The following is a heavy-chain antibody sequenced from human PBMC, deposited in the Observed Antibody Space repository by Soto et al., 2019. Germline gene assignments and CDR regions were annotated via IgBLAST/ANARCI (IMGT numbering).Heavy chain of an antibody. CDR2: MSYDGSSK. CDR3: ARGRSVSNHDDVEF. Sequence: QVQLVESGGGVVQPGRSLRLSCAASGFTLSSYSMHWVRQAPGKGLDWVAAMSYDGSSKYFADSVKGRFTIARDNSKNTLTLQMNSLGAEYSAMYNCARGRSVSNHDDVEFWGQGTLVTVSS. V-gene: IGHV3-30-3*01. J-gene: IGHJ4*02. CDR1: GFTLSSYS. D-gene: IGHD3-3*01.